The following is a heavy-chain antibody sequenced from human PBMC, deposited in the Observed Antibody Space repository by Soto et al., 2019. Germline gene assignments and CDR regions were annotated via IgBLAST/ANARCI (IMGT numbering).Heavy chain of an antibody. J-gene: IGHJ6*02. CDR3: ARVLYYGSGSYSPYGMDV. Sequence: QVQLVQSGAEVKKPGSSVKVSCKTYGVSFNNNGIGWVRQAPGHGLEWMGGVSPPFRTSNYARKFQGRISITADASTGTVNMELSSLTSEDTAQYYCARVLYYGSGSYSPYGMDVWGQGTMVTVSS. CDR1: GVSFNNNG. CDR2: VSPPFRTS. V-gene: IGHV1-69*01. D-gene: IGHD3-10*01.